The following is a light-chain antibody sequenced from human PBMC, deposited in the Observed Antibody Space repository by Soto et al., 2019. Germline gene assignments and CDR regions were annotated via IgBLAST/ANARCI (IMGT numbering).Light chain of an antibody. CDR3: VYYCQQYNNWPRT. CDR2: EVN. J-gene: IGLJ3*02. Sequence: QSVLTLPASLSGSPGQSITISCTGTSSDIGAYDYVSWFQQHPGKAPKLMISEVNNRPSGVSNRFSGSKSGNTAYLTISGLKVEDEAEYFAVYYCQQYNNWPRTFGQGTKVTVL. CDR1: SSDIGAYDY. V-gene: IGLV2-14*01.